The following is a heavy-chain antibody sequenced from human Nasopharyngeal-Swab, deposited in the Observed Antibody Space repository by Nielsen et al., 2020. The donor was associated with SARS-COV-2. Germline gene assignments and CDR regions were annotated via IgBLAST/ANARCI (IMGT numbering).Heavy chain of an antibody. CDR1: GFTFDGYA. Sequence: GGSLRLSCAASGFTFDGYALHWVRQAPGKGLEWVSGISWNSGSIGYADSVKGRFTISRDNAKNSLYLQMNSLRAEDTALYYCAKLPTILSDAFDIWGQGTMVTVSS. J-gene: IGHJ3*02. D-gene: IGHD5-24*01. CDR2: ISWNSGSI. CDR3: AKLPTILSDAFDI. V-gene: IGHV3-9*01.